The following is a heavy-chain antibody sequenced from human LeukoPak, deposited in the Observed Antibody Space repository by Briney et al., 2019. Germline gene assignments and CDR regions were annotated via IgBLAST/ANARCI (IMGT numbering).Heavy chain of an antibody. V-gene: IGHV1-2*02. CDR1: GYTFTGYY. D-gene: IGHD3-9*01. CDR2: INPNSGGT. CDR3: ARRNYDILTGPQTANWFDP. J-gene: IGHJ5*02. Sequence: ASVKVSCKASGYTFTGYYTHWVRQAPGQGLEWMGWINPNSGGTNYAQKFQGRVTMTRDTSISTAYMELSRLRSDDTAVYYCARRNYDILTGPQTANWFDPWGQGTLVTVSS.